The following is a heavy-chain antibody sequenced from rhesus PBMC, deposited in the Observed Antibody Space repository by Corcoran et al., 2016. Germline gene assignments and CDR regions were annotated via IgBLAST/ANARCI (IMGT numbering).Heavy chain of an antibody. Sequence: QVQLQQWGEGLVKPSETLSLTCAVYGGSISSNYWSWIRQPPGKGPELLGRIRSGGSTNYNPSLKSRVTISIDTSKNQFSLKLSSVTAADTAVYYCARGLEPSWGYWYFDLWGPGTPITISS. CDR2: IRSGGST. CDR3: ARGLEPSWGYWYFDL. D-gene: IGHD1-1*01. CDR1: GGSISSNY. V-gene: IGHV4-160*01. J-gene: IGHJ2*01.